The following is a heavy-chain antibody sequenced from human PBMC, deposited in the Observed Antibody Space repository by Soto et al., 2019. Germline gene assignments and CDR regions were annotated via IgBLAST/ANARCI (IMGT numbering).Heavy chain of an antibody. CDR3: ARDILSVGPRANDAFDV. CDR1: GFSFSDNL. Sequence: QVQLVQSGAEVRKPGASVNISCRASGFSFSDNLINWVRQAPGQSLEWMGWINPDNGTTRYSQTFQGRVTISRHSSASIAYVEVSDLTSEDTAVYDCARDILSVGPRANDAFDVWGQGTMVTVSS. D-gene: IGHD2-8*02. V-gene: IGHV1-3*01. CDR2: INPDNGTT. J-gene: IGHJ3*01.